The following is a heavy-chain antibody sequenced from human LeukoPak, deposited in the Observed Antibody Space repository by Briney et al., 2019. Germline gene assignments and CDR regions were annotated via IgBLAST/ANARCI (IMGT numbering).Heavy chain of an antibody. CDR3: ARLTAMVSYYFDY. CDR2: INHSGST. CDR1: GGSISSHY. J-gene: IGHJ4*02. Sequence: AETLSLTCNVSGGSISSHYWSWIRQPPGKGLEWIGEINHSGSTNYNPSLKSRVTISVDTSKNQFSLKLSSVTAADTAVYYCARLTAMVSYYFDYWGQGTLVTVSS. V-gene: IGHV4-34*01. D-gene: IGHD5-18*01.